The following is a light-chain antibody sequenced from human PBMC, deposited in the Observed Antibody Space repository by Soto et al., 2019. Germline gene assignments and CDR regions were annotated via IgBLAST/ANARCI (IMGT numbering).Light chain of an antibody. CDR2: DTS. Sequence: QAVVTQEPSLTVSPGGTVTLTCGSSTGAVTSGHYPYWFQQKPGQAPRTLIYDTSNKHSWTPARFSGSLLGGKAALTLSGAQPEDEADYSCLLSYTGARPYVFGTGTKLTVL. CDR3: LLSYTGARPYV. J-gene: IGLJ1*01. CDR1: TGAVTSGHY. V-gene: IGLV7-46*01.